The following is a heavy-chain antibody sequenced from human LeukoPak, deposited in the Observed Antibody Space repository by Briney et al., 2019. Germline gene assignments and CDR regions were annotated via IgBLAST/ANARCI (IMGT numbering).Heavy chain of an antibody. Sequence: GRSLRLSCAASGFTFSSYGMHWVRQAPGKGLEWVAVIWYDGSNKYYADSVKGRFTISRDNSKNTLYLQMNSLRAEDTAVYYCAKENRNSPFYYYYYMDVWGKGTTVTVSS. J-gene: IGHJ6*03. D-gene: IGHD1-14*01. CDR1: GFTFSSYG. CDR2: IWYDGSNK. CDR3: AKENRNSPFYYYYYMDV. V-gene: IGHV3-33*06.